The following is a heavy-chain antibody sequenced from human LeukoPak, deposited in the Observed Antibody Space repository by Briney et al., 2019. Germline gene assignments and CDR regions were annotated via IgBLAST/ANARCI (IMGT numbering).Heavy chain of an antibody. Sequence: GGPLRLSCIASGVAFNSYAMTWVRQAAGKGREWVSSIIGGGRNTYHADSVKGRFTISRDNSNNTLYLHMSSLRPEDSAIYFCAKSLKSVVVFSPLDLWGQGAPVTVSS. CDR3: AKSLKSVVVFSPLDL. CDR1: GVAFNSYA. J-gene: IGHJ4*02. CDR2: IIGGGRNT. V-gene: IGHV3-23*01. D-gene: IGHD3-22*01.